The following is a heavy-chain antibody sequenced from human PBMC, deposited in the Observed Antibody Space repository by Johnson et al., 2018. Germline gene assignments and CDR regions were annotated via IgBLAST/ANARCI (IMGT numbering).Heavy chain of an antibody. J-gene: IGHJ5*02. V-gene: IGHV1-69*01. D-gene: IGHD6-19*01. Sequence: VQLVETGAEVQEPGSSMKVSCKASGGTFNTHAINWVRQAPGQGLEWLGGIIPMSGTAHSAQMFQGSITITADESTNTVYMELSSLESEELAMYYCARDLEDGHRAVAGNHWGKGTQVIVSS. CDR1: GGTFNTHA. CDR3: ARDLEDGHRAVAGNH. CDR2: IIPMSGTA.